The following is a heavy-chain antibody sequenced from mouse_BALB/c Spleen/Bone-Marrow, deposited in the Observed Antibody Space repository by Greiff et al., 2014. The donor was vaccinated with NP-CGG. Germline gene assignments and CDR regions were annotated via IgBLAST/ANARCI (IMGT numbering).Heavy chain of an antibody. CDR3: ARGANDVDY. CDR1: GHTFTDHW. V-gene: IGHV1-69*01. CDR2: IDISDSYT. J-gene: IGHJ2*01. Sequence: QVQLQQSGAELVLPGASVKMSCKASGHTFTDHWMHWVKQRPGQGLEWIGAIDISDSYTTYNQKFKGKATLTVDESSSTAYMQLSRLKDEDSEFCACARGANDVDYWGQGTTLTVSS. D-gene: IGHD2-12*01.